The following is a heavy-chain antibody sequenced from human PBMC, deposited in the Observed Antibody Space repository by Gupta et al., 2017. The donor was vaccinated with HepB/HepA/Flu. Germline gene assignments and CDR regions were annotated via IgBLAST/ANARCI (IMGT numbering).Heavy chain of an antibody. D-gene: IGHD6-19*01. CDR3: ARRHSSGWYNY. V-gene: IGHV4-39*01. CDR2: IYYSGST. Sequence: QLQLQESGPGLVKPSETLSLTCTVSGGSISSSSYYWGWIRQPPGKGLEWIGSIYYSGSTYYNPSLKSRVTISVDTSKNQFSLKLSSVTAADTAVYYWARRHSSGWYNYWGQGTLVTVSS. CDR1: GGSISSSSYY. J-gene: IGHJ4*02.